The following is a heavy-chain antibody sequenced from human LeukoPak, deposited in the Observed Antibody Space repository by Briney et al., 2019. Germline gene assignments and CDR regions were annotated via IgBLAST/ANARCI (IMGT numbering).Heavy chain of an antibody. CDR2: INHSGST. CDR3: ARVHYDFWSGYRRSYYYYYMDV. D-gene: IGHD3-3*01. Sequence: SETLSLTCAVYGGSFSGYYWSWIRQPPGKGLEWIGEINHSGSTNYNPSLKSRVTISVDTSKNQFSLKLSSVTAADTAVYYCARVHYDFWSGYRRSYYYYYMDVWGKGTTVTVSS. V-gene: IGHV4-34*01. CDR1: GGSFSGYY. J-gene: IGHJ6*03.